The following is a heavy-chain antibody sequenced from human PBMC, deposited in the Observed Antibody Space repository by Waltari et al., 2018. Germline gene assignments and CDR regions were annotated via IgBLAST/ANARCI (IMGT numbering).Heavy chain of an antibody. D-gene: IGHD3-10*01. J-gene: IGHJ4*02. Sequence: QVQLVQSGSELKKPGASVKVSCKASGYTFTSYAMNWVRQAPGQGLEWMGWTNTNTGNPTYGQAFTRGFDFAVNTSVSTAHRESSSPKAEDTAVYYGARAGEDYDGSGSYYNVGYWGQGTLVTVSS. CDR1: GYTFTSYA. CDR2: TNTNTGNP. CDR3: ARAGEDYDGSGSYYNVGY. V-gene: IGHV7-4-1*02.